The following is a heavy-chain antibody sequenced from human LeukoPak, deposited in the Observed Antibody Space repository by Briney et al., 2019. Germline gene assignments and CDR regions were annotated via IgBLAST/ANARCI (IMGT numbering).Heavy chain of an antibody. D-gene: IGHD3-22*01. CDR3: ARADQYYSDSSGYPARGYYFDY. CDR2: ISSSSSTI. J-gene: IGHJ4*02. CDR1: GFTFSSYS. V-gene: IGHV3-48*01. Sequence: GGSLRLSCAASGFTFSSYSMNWVRQAPGKGLEWVSYISSSSSTIYYADSVKGRFTISRDNAKNSLYLQMNSLRAEDTAVYYCARADQYYSDSSGYPARGYYFDYWGQGTLVTVSS.